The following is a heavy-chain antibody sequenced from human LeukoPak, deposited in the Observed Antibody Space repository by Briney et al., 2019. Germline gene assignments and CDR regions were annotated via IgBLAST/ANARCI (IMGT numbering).Heavy chain of an antibody. CDR1: GVSISSSNW. J-gene: IGHJ4*02. CDR2: IYHSGST. CDR3: ARDGGPFDY. Sequence: SSETLSLTCAVSGVSISSSNWWSWVRQPPGKGLEWIGEIYHSGSTNYNPSLKSRVTISVDKSKNQFSLQLSSVTAADTAVYYFARDGGPFDYWGQGTLVTVSS. V-gene: IGHV4-4*02.